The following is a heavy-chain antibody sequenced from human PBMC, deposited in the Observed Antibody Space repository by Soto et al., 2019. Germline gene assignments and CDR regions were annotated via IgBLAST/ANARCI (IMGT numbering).Heavy chain of an antibody. CDR3: ARGRPVVLDP. CDR1: GGSINPYY. Sequence: SEPLSLTCTVSGGSINPYYSSWIRQLPGKGLEWIGYIYYTGSTYYNPSLKSRATISVDTSKNQFSLKLSSVTAADTAVYYCARGRPVVLDPWGQGTLVTVSS. J-gene: IGHJ5*02. D-gene: IGHD2-21*01. V-gene: IGHV4-59*08. CDR2: IYYTGST.